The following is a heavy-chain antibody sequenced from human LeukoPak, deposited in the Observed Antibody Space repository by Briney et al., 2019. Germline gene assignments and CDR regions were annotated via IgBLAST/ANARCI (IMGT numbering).Heavy chain of an antibody. CDR1: GGTFSSYA. CDR2: IIPILGIA. V-gene: IGHV1-69*04. Sequence: SVKVSCKASGGTFSSYAISWVRQAPGQGLEWMGRIIPILGIANYAQKFQGRVTITADKSTSTAYMELSSLRSEDTAVYYCASVEYSVSYSVGRDAFDIRGQGTMVTVSS. CDR3: ASVEYSVSYSVGRDAFDI. J-gene: IGHJ3*02. D-gene: IGHD1-26*01.